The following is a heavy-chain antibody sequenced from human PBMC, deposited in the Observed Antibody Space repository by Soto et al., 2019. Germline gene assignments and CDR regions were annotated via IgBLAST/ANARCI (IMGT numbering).Heavy chain of an antibody. CDR1: GYTFTAYA. D-gene: IGHD3-16*02. V-gene: IGHV1-3*05. CDR3: ARSAISPYGGLIGPFDY. J-gene: IGHJ4*02. Sequence: QVQLVQSGGEERKPGASVRLSCEASGYTFTAYALHWLRQAPGQSLEWMAWINPGNGNTKYSLKFLGRVSITKDTSATTAYLEPGSLKSEDTAVYYCARSAISPYGGLIGPFDYWGQGDLVTVSS. CDR2: INPGNGNT.